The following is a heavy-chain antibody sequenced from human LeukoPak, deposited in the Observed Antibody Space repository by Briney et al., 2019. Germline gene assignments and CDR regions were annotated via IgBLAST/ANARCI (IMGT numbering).Heavy chain of an antibody. J-gene: IGHJ4*02. V-gene: IGHV3-7*01. CDR3: ARVGVYSSSPPFDY. CDR2: IKQDGSEK. CDR1: GFTFSDYY. Sequence: PGGPLRLSCAASGFTFSDYYMSRIRQAPGKGLEWVANIKQDGSEKYYVDSVKGRCTISRDNAKNSLYLQMNSLRVEDTAVYYCARVGVYSSSPPFDYWGQGTLVTVSS. D-gene: IGHD6-6*01.